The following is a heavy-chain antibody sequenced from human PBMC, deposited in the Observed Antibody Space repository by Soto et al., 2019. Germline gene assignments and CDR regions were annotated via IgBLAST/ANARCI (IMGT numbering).Heavy chain of an antibody. D-gene: IGHD3-3*01. CDR3: ARWFDFCSGPYYYSGMAV. Sequence: GKGLEWMGIINPSGGSTSYAQKFQGRVTMTRDTSASTAYMELSSLRSEDTAVYYCARWFDFCSGPYYYSGMAVRGHGTTVPVSS. J-gene: IGHJ6*02. V-gene: IGHV1-46*03. CDR2: INPSGGST.